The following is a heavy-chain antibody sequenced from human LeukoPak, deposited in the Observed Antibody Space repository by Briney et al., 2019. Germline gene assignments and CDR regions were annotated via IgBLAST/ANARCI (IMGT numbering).Heavy chain of an antibody. D-gene: IGHD2-15*01. Sequence: GRSLRLSCAASGFTFSSYGMHWVRQAPGKGLEWVALIWYDGNNKYYADSVKGRFTISRDNSKDTLYLQLNSLRAEDTAVYYCARQHCSGGDCYLFDWGQGTLVTVSS. CDR2: IWYDGNNK. J-gene: IGHJ4*02. CDR3: ARQHCSGGDCYLFD. CDR1: GFTFSSYG. V-gene: IGHV3-33*01.